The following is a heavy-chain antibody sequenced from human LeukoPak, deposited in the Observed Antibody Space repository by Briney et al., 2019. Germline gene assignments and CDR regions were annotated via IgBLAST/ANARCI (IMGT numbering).Heavy chain of an antibody. V-gene: IGHV4-39*01. J-gene: IGHJ3*02. Sequence: SETLSLTCTVSGGSISSSSYYWGWIRQPPGKGLEWIGSIYYSGSTYYNPSLKSRVTISVDTSKNQFSLKLSSVTAADTAVYYCARQYYYDSSGYFQNDAFDIWGQGTMVTVSS. D-gene: IGHD3-22*01. CDR1: GGSISSSSYY. CDR2: IYYSGST. CDR3: ARQYYYDSSGYFQNDAFDI.